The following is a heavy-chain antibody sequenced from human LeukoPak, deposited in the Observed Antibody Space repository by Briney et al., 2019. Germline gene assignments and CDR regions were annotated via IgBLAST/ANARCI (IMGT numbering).Heavy chain of an antibody. J-gene: IGHJ4*02. V-gene: IGHV1-46*01. D-gene: IGHD1-26*01. CDR3: ARATYERYSGSSFDY. CDR1: GYTFTSYY. Sequence: GASVKVSCKASGYTFTSYYMHWVRQAPGQGLEWMGIINPSGGSTSYAQKFQGRVTMTRDTSTSTVYMELSSLRSDDTAVYYCARATYERYSGSSFDYWGQGTLVTVSS. CDR2: INPSGGST.